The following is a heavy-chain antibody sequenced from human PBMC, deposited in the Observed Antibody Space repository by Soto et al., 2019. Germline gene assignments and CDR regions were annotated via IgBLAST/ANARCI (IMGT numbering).Heavy chain of an antibody. CDR1: GYTFTSYA. CDR3: ARDYYDSSGYLLGSPS. Sequence: ASVKVSCKASGYTFTSYAMHWVRQAPGQRLEWMGWINAGNGNTKYSQKFQGRVTITRDTSASTAYMELSSLRSEDTAVYYCARDYYDSSGYLLGSPSWGQGTLVTVCS. CDR2: INAGNGNT. D-gene: IGHD3-22*01. V-gene: IGHV1-3*01. J-gene: IGHJ4*02.